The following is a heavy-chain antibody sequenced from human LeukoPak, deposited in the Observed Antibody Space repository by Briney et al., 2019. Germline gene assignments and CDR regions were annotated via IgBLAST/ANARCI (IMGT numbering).Heavy chain of an antibody. CDR3: ARDKGGSRTFDY. CDR1: GESFGGYF. Sequence: SETLSLTCAVSGESFGGYFWTWIRQPPGKGLEWIGYINFSGSTYYNPSLKSRVTISVDTSKNQFSLRLSSVTAADTAVYYCARDKGGSRTFDYWGQGTLVTVSS. D-gene: IGHD6-13*01. J-gene: IGHJ4*02. CDR2: INFSGST. V-gene: IGHV4-31*11.